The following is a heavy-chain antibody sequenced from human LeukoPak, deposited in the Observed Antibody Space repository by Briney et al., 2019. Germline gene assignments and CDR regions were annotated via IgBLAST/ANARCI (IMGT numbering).Heavy chain of an antibody. J-gene: IGHJ3*02. Sequence: SGGSLRLSCAASGFTFSSYGMHRVRQAPGKGLEWVAFIRYDGSNKYYADSVKGRFTISRDNSKNTLYLQMNSLRAEDTAVYYCAKDPPHDTAMVDAFDIWGQGTMVTVSS. V-gene: IGHV3-30*02. CDR2: IRYDGSNK. CDR3: AKDPPHDTAMVDAFDI. D-gene: IGHD5-18*01. CDR1: GFTFSSYG.